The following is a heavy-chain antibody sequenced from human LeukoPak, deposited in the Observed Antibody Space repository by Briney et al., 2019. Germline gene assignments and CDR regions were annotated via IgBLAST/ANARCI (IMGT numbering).Heavy chain of an antibody. CDR3: ARDRGYSCGY. Sequence: WGSLRLSCAASGFTFSSYAMNWVRQAPGKGLEWVSTISGSGDSTYYADSVKGRFTISRDNSKNTLYLQMNSLRAEDTAVYYCARDRGYSCGYWGEGTLVAVSS. V-gene: IGHV3-23*01. CDR2: ISGSGDST. J-gene: IGHJ4*02. CDR1: GFTFSSYA. D-gene: IGHD5-18*01.